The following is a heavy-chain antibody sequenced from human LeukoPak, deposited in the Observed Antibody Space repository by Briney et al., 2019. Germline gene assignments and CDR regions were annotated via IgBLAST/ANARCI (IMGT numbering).Heavy chain of an antibody. CDR2: INYSGCT. Sequence: SETLSLTCTVSGGSLTRYHWGWIRQPPGKGLEWIGYINYSGCTNYSPSLESRVTISLDTSKNQFSLQLSSVTAADTAVYYCARRGVGATTWDAFDIWGQGTLVTVSS. CDR3: ARRGVGATTWDAFDI. D-gene: IGHD1-26*01. J-gene: IGHJ3*02. V-gene: IGHV4-59*08. CDR1: GGSLTRYH.